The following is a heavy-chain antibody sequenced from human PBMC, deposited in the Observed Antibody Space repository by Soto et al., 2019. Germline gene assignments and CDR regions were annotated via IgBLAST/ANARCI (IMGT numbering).Heavy chain of an antibody. CDR3: AKGYLLRGYSFGFFRWSGGMDV. Sequence: PGGSLRLSCAASGFTFSSYGMHWVRQAPGKGLEWVAVISYDGSNKYYADSVKGRFTISRDNSKNTLYLQMNSLRAEDTAVYYCAKGYLLRGYSFGFFRWSGGMDVWGQGTTVTVSS. CDR2: ISYDGSNK. J-gene: IGHJ6*02. CDR1: GFTFSSYG. D-gene: IGHD5-18*01. V-gene: IGHV3-30*18.